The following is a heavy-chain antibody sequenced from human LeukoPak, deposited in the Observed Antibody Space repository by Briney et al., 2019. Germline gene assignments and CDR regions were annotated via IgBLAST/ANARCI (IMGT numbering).Heavy chain of an antibody. Sequence: SETLSLTCTVSGGSISSSSYYWGWIRQPPGKGLEWIGSIYYSGSTYYNPSLKSRVTISVDTSKNQFSLKLSSVTAADTAVYYCARPAYYYDSSGYSGRDYWGQGTLVTVSS. CDR3: ARPAYYYDSSGYSGRDY. J-gene: IGHJ4*02. CDR1: GGSISSSSYY. CDR2: IYYSGST. V-gene: IGHV4-39*07. D-gene: IGHD3-22*01.